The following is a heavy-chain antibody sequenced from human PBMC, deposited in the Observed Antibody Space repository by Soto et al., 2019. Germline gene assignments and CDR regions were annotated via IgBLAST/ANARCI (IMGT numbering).Heavy chain of an antibody. Sequence: EVQLVESGGGLIQPGGSLRLSCAASGFTVSSNYMSWVRQAPGKGLEWVSVIYSGGSTYYADSVKGRFTISRDNSKNTLYLQMNSLRAEDTAVYYCARDWRSGSYYGWLHYYGMDVWGQGTTVTVSS. J-gene: IGHJ6*02. CDR2: IYSGGST. CDR3: ARDWRSGSYYGWLHYYGMDV. V-gene: IGHV3-53*01. CDR1: GFTVSSNY. D-gene: IGHD3-10*01.